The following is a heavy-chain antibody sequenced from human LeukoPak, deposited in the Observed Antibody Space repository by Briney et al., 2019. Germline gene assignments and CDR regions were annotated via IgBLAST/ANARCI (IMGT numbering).Heavy chain of an antibody. CDR3: ARDQSAYDYDFDY. CDR2: ISYDGSNK. Sequence: GGSLRLSCAASGFTFSSYAMHWVRQAPGKGLEWVAVISYDGSNKYYADSVKGRFTISRDNSKNTLYLQMNSLRAEDTAVYYCARDQSAYDYDFDYWGQGTLVTVSS. CDR1: GFTFSSYA. D-gene: IGHD3-16*01. J-gene: IGHJ4*02. V-gene: IGHV3-30*04.